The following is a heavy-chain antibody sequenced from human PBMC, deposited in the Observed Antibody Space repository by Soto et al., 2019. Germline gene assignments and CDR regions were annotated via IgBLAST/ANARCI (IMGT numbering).Heavy chain of an antibody. CDR3: AKVHYSYAYDSSGYYYYYSYCIDV. CDR1: GFTVDDYA. D-gene: IGHD3-22*01. Sequence: GGSLRLSCAASGFTVDDYAMHWVRPAPGKGLEWVSLISGDGGSTYYADSVKGRFTISRDNSKNSLYLQMNSLRTEDTALYYCAKVHYSYAYDSSGYYYYYSYCIDVWGQGTPVTVSS. V-gene: IGHV3-43*02. J-gene: IGHJ6*02. CDR2: ISGDGGST.